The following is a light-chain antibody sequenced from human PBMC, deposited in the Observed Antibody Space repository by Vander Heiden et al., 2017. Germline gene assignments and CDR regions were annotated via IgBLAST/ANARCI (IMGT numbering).Light chain of an antibody. Sequence: DIQMTPSPASLSASVGDRVTITCRASQSISSYLNWYQQKPGKAPKLLIYAASSLQIGVPSRFSGSGSGTDFTLTISSLQPEDFATYYCQQSYSTLMYTFGQGTKLEIK. J-gene: IGKJ2*01. CDR1: QSISSY. V-gene: IGKV1-39*01. CDR3: QQSYSTLMYT. CDR2: AAS.